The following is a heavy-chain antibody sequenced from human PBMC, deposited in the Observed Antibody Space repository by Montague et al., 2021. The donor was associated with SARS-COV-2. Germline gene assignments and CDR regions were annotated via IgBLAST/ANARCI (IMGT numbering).Heavy chain of an antibody. CDR1: GFTFSSYA. D-gene: IGHD3-22*01. CDR2: ISSSGSSI. J-gene: IGHJ4*02. V-gene: IGHV3-48*03. CDR3: AREGYYDSSGYPLSY. Sequence: SLRLSCAASGFTFSSYAMNWVRQAPGKGLEWVSYISSSGSSIYYADSVKGRFTISRDNAKNSLYLQMNSLRAEDTAVYYCAREGYYDSSGYPLSYWGQGTLVTVSS.